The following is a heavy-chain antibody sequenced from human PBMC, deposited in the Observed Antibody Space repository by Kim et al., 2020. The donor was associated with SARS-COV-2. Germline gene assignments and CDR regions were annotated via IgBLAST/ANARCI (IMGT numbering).Heavy chain of an antibody. Sequence: GGSLRLSCAASGFTFSSYGMHWVRQAPGKGLEWVAVIWYDGSNKYYADSVKGRFTISRDNSKNTLYLQMNSLRAEDTAVYYCARVLRLATLDYWGQGTLVTVSS. CDR1: GFTFSSYG. J-gene: IGHJ4*02. CDR2: IWYDGSNK. CDR3: ARVLRLATLDY. D-gene: IGHD5-12*01. V-gene: IGHV3-33*01.